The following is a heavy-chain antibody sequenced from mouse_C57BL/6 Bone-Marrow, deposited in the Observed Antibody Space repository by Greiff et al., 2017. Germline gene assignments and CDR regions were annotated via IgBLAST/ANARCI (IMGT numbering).Heavy chain of an antibody. D-gene: IGHD2-5*01. V-gene: IGHV1-55*01. CDR3: ARPYYSNYWYFDV. Sequence: VQLQQPGAELVKPGASVKMSCKASGYTFTSYWITWVKQRPGQGLEWIGDIYPGSGSTKYNEKFKSKATLTVDTSSSTAYMQLSSLTSEDSAVYYCARPYYSNYWYFDVWGTGTTVTVSS. CDR1: GYTFTSYW. J-gene: IGHJ1*03. CDR2: IYPGSGST.